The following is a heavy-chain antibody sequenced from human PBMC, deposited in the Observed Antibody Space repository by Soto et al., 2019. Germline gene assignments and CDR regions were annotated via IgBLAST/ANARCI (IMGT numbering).Heavy chain of an antibody. V-gene: IGHV1-69*01. Sequence: QVQLVQSGAEVKKPGSSVKVSCKASGGTFSSYAISWVRQAPGQGLEWMGGIIPIFGTANYAQKFQGRVTITADESTSTADMELSSLRSEDTAVYYCARDPSPDRYYGSGRQILVYSCGMDVWGQGTTVTVSS. D-gene: IGHD3-10*01. J-gene: IGHJ6*02. CDR1: GGTFSSYA. CDR3: ARDPSPDRYYGSGRQILVYSCGMDV. CDR2: IIPIFGTA.